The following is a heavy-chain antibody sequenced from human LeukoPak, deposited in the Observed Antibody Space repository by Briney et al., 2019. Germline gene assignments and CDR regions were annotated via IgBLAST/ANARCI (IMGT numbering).Heavy chain of an antibody. Sequence: PGGSLRLSCAASGFIFSTYAMNWVRQAPGKGLEWVAVISYDGRQNYYADSVKGRFTISRDNSKNTLYLQMNSLRAEDTAVYYCAKDNRNYYYYYMDVWGKGTTVTVSS. J-gene: IGHJ6*03. CDR1: GFIFSTYA. CDR3: AKDNRNYYYYYMDV. V-gene: IGHV3-30*04. D-gene: IGHD1-14*01. CDR2: ISYDGRQN.